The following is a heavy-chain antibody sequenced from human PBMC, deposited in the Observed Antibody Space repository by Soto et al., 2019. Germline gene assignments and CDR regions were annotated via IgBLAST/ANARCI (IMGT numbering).Heavy chain of an antibody. V-gene: IGHV1-69*01. CDR1: GGTFSSHV. J-gene: IGHJ4*02. CDR2: IMPIIGTA. Sequence: QVQLVQSGAEVKKPGSSVKVSCKASGGTFSSHVFNWVRQAPGQGLEWMGGIMPIIGTANYAQKFQGRVTITADESTSTAYMELRRLRSADTAVYYCARELEFRDGNISHLDYWGQGTLVTVSS. D-gene: IGHD3-10*01. CDR3: ARELEFRDGNISHLDY.